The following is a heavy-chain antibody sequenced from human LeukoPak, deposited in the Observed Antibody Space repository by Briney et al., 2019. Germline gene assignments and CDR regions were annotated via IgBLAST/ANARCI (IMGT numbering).Heavy chain of an antibody. D-gene: IGHD3-16*01. CDR3: ANWGGTQTIGDIWYGPLDY. V-gene: IGHV3-23*01. Sequence: PGGSLRLSCVASRFTFSKYIMTWVRQGPGKGLEWVASIRAGGDVTFYADSVKGRSGASRDNSRNTVYLEMNSLRVDDTGVYFCANWGGTQTIGDIWYGPLDYWGQGTQVTVSS. CDR2: IRAGGDVT. J-gene: IGHJ4*02. CDR1: RFTFSKYI.